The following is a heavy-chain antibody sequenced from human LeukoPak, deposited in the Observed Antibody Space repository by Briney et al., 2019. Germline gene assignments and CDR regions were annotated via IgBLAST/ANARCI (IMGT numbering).Heavy chain of an antibody. D-gene: IGHD3-22*01. J-gene: IGHJ4*02. Sequence: GRSLRLSCAASGFTFSSYGMHWVRQAPGKGLEWVAVLSYDGSNKFYADSVKGRFTISRDNSKNTLYLQMNSLRVEDTAVYYCAKDRGSGYYDHFDYWGQGTLVTVSS. CDR2: LSYDGSNK. CDR3: AKDRGSGYYDHFDY. CDR1: GFTFSSYG. V-gene: IGHV3-30*18.